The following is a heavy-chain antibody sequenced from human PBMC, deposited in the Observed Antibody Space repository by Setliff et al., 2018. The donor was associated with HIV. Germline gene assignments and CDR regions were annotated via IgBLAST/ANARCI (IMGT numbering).Heavy chain of an antibody. CDR2: IGKDGSEK. J-gene: IGHJ6*02. D-gene: IGHD3-10*01. CDR1: GFTFSNYW. CDR3: ARKLRPGHGVDV. Sequence: GGSLRLSCAASGFTFSNYWMCWVRQAPGKGLEWVANIGKDGSEKNYVDSVKGRFTISRDNAKNSMDLQMNSLRAEDTAIYYCARKLRPGHGVDVWGQGTTVTVSS. V-gene: IGHV3-7*01.